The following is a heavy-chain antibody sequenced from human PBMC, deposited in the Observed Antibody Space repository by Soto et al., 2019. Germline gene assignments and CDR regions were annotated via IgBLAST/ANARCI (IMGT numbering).Heavy chain of an antibody. V-gene: IGHV3-11*01. J-gene: IGHJ6*02. CDR3: LRGWKIEKSGVICMSKGLDV. Sequence: QVQLVESGGGLVKPGGSLRLSCAASGFIFSDYYMTWIRQAPGKGLEWLSCSSNRDRSTYYADSVKDRFVVSKENAKNVVDLQMNSLRAEDTAVYFCLRGWKIEKSGVICMSKGLDVWGQGTTVTVSS. CDR1: GFIFSDYY. CDR2: SSNRDRST. D-gene: IGHD3-3*01.